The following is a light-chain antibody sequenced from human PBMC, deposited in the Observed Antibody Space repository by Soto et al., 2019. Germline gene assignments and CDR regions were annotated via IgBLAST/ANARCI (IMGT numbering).Light chain of an antibody. J-gene: IGKJ5*01. CDR3: QQYDNIRVT. CDR1: RDITNY. V-gene: IGKV1-33*01. CDR2: DAS. Sequence: IQMPHSPSSVTVSVGHRVKITCQASRDITNYLNWYQQKPGKAPKILISDASILETGVPSRFSGSGSGTDFTFTISSLQPEDIATYYCQQYDNIRVTFGQGTRLEIK.